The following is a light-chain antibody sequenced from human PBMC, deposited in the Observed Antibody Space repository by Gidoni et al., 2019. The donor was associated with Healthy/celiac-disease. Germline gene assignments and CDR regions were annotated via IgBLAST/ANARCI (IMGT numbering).Light chain of an antibody. CDR3: QQYGSSPIT. J-gene: IGKJ5*01. CDR2: GAS. CDR1: QSVSSSY. V-gene: IGKV3-20*01. Sequence: ILFTQSPCTLSLSPGERATLSCRASQSVSSSYLAWYQQKPGQAPRLPIYGASGSATGIPDRFSGRGSGTDFTLTISRLEAEDFAVYYCQQYGSSPITFGEGTRLEIK.